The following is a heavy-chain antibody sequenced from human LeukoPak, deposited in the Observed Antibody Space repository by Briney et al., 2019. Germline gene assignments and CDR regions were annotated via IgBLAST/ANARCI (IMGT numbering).Heavy chain of an antibody. CDR1: GGSISSYY. Sequence: PSETLSLTCTVSGGSISSYYWSWIRQPPGKGLEWIGYIYTSGSTNYSPSLKSRVTISVDTSKNQFSLKLSSVTAADTAVYYCARVYYDILTGYSIVDYWGQGTLVTVSS. CDR3: ARVYYDILTGYSIVDY. CDR2: IYTSGST. J-gene: IGHJ4*02. D-gene: IGHD3-9*01. V-gene: IGHV4-4*09.